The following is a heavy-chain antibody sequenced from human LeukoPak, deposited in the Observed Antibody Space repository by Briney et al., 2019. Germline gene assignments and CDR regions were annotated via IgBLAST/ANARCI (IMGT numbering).Heavy chain of an antibody. Sequence: ASVTLSFTSSVYTFTVNYMNWGRQPPGPGLEWMGWIKSDSGFTKYAQKFQGRVTMIRDTSITKVYMDLTRLTSDDTAVYYCARNFDMKGFDPWGQGTLVTVSS. CDR2: IKSDSGFT. CDR1: VYTFTVNY. V-gene: IGHV1-2*02. J-gene: IGHJ5*02. D-gene: IGHD3-9*01. CDR3: ARNFDMKGFDP.